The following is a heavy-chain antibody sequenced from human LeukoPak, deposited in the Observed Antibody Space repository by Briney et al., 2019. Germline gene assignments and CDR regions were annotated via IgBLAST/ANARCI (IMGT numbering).Heavy chain of an antibody. CDR2: IYYSGST. Sequence: PSETLSLTCTVSGGSISSGAYYWSWIRQPPGKGLEWTGYIYYSGSTYYNPSLKSRVTISVDTSKNQFSLKLSSVTAADTAVYYCARDRGFGELRGGYFDYWGQGTLVTVSS. CDR1: GGSISSGAYY. V-gene: IGHV4-30-4*08. D-gene: IGHD3-10*01. CDR3: ARDRGFGELRGGYFDY. J-gene: IGHJ4*02.